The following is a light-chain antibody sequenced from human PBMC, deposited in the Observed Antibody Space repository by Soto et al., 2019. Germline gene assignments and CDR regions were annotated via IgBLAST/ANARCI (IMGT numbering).Light chain of an antibody. J-gene: IGLJ2*01. V-gene: IGLV2-14*01. CDR2: YVS. CDR3: SSYTSSSTLLV. CDR1: SSDVGGYNY. Sequence: QCALTQPASVSGSPGQSITISCTGTSSDVGGYNYVSWYQQHPGKAPKLMIYYVSNRPSGVSNRFSGSKSGNTASLTISGLQAEDEADYYCSSYTSSSTLLVFGGGTKLTVL.